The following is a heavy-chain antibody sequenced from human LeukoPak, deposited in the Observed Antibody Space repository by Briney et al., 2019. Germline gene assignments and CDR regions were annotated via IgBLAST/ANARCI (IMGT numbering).Heavy chain of an antibody. CDR2: INPNSGGT. CDR3: ARETWYEFAHYYYYYMDV. D-gene: IGHD3-3*01. CDR1: GYTFTGYY. Sequence: ASVKVSCKASGYTFTGYYMHWVRQAPGQGLEWMGWINPNSGGTNYAQKFQGRVTMTRDTSISTAYMELSRLRSDDTAVYYCARETWYEFAHYYYYYMDVWGKGTTVTVSS. J-gene: IGHJ6*03. V-gene: IGHV1-2*02.